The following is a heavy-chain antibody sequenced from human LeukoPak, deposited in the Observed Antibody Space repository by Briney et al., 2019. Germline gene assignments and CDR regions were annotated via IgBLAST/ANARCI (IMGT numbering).Heavy chain of an antibody. Sequence: GGSLRLSCAASGFTVSDNAVNWVRQAPGKGLQWVSVIYSGSRPYYLDSVEGRFFISRDNAKNTLYLQMNSQRAEDTAVYYCASSGSYHDYWGQGTLVTVSS. V-gene: IGHV3-66*01. J-gene: IGHJ4*02. D-gene: IGHD1-26*01. CDR3: ASSGSYHDY. CDR2: IYSGSRP. CDR1: GFTVSDNA.